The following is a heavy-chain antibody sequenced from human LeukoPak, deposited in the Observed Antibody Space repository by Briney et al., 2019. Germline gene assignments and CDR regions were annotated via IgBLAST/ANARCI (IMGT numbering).Heavy chain of an antibody. CDR1: GGSFSGYY. D-gene: IGHD3-10*01. CDR2: INHSGST. V-gene: IGHV4-34*01. CDR3: ARAGYYGSGTSRINWFDP. J-gene: IGHJ5*02. Sequence: PSETLSLTCAIYGGSFSGYYWSWIRQPPGKGLDWIGEINHSGSTNYNPSLKSRVTISVDTSKNQFSLKLSSVTAADTAVYYCARAGYYGSGTSRINWFDPWGQGTLVTVSS.